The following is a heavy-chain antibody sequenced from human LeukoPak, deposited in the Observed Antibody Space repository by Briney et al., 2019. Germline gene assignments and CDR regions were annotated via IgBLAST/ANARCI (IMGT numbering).Heavy chain of an antibody. V-gene: IGHV4-34*01. D-gene: IGHD3-16*01. Sequence: GSLRLSCAASGFIFSDYYMSWIRQPPGKGLEWIGEINHSGSTNYNPSLKSRVTISVDTSKNQFSLKLNSVTAADTAVYYCARHYGPWGQGTLVTVSS. CDR3: ARHYGP. CDR1: GFIFSDYY. J-gene: IGHJ5*02. CDR2: INHSGST.